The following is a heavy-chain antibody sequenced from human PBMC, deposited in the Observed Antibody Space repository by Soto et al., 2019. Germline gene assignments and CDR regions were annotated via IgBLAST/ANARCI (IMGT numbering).Heavy chain of an antibody. CDR3: AKGGGGSPGNYGLDV. V-gene: IGHV3-23*01. J-gene: IGHJ6*02. Sequence: PGGSLRLSCAASGFTFSSYAMSWVRQAPGKGLEWVSAISGSGGSTYYADSVKGRFTISRDNSKNTLYLQMNSLRVEDTAVYYCAKGGGGSPGNYGLDVWGQGTTVTV. CDR2: ISGSGGST. D-gene: IGHD2-15*01. CDR1: GFTFSSYA.